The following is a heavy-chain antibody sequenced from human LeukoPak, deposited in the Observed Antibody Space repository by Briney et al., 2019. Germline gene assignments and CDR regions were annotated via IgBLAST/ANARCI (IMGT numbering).Heavy chain of an antibody. CDR2: ISYDGINK. D-gene: IGHD3-3*02. CDR3: AKSETSFYFFDY. J-gene: IGHJ4*02. CDR1: GFXFSSYA. Sequence: PGRSLTLSCAASGFXFSSYAIHWVRQAPGKGLEWVGLISYDGINKYYADSVKGRCTISRDNSKDTLDLQMNSLRPEDTAVYYCAKSETSFYFFDYWGQGTLVTVSS. V-gene: IGHV3-30*18.